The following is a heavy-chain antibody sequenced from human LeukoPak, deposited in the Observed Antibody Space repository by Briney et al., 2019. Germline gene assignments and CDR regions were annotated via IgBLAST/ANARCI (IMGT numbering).Heavy chain of an antibody. J-gene: IGHJ4*02. Sequence: PGGSLRLSCAASGFTFSSYAMSWVRQAPRKGLEWVSTISGSFGSTYYADSVEGRFNISRDNSKNTMSLQLNILRAEDTAVYYCAQSPKIVSTSRFDYWGQGTLVTVSS. CDR2: ISGSFGST. V-gene: IGHV3-23*01. D-gene: IGHD5/OR15-5a*01. CDR3: AQSPKIVSTSRFDY. CDR1: GFTFSSYA.